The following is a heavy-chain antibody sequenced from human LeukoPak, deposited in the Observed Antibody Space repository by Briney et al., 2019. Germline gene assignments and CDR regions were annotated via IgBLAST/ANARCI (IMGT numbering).Heavy chain of an antibody. CDR3: ARDRRSYWDNFVRFDP. V-gene: IGHV3-74*01. Sequence: GGSLRLSCAASGFTFSSYWMHWVRQAPGKVLVWVSRINSDGSSTSYADSVKGRLTISRDNAKNTLYLQMNSLRAEDTAVYYCARDRRSYWDNFVRFDPWGQGTLVTVSS. J-gene: IGHJ5*02. CDR2: INSDGSST. CDR1: GFTFSSYW. D-gene: IGHD1-26*01.